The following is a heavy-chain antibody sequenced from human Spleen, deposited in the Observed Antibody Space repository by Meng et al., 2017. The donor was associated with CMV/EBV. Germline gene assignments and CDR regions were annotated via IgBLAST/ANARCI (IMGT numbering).Heavy chain of an antibody. Sequence: ASVKVSCKASGYTFTSYGISWVRQASGQGLEWMGWMNSNSGNTDYAQKFQGRVTMTRNTSKTTAYMELSSLRSDDTAVYYCATTKGDYWGQGTLVTVSS. D-gene: IGHD5-24*01. J-gene: IGHJ4*02. CDR1: GYTFTSYG. CDR2: MNSNSGNT. CDR3: ATTKGDY. V-gene: IGHV1-8*02.